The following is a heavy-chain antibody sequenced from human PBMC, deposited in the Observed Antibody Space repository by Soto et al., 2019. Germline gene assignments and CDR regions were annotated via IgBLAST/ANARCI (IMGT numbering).Heavy chain of an antibody. V-gene: IGHV4-39*01. J-gene: IGHJ4*02. Sequence: PSETLSLTCTVSGGSIGSSSYYWGWIRQSPGKGLEWIGNIYYSGNTFYNPSLQSRVAISVDTSKNQFYLHLSSVTAADTAIFYCASIAAPGTTHFDFSGQGTLVTVSS. CDR3: ASIAAPGTTHFDF. CDR1: GGSIGSSSYY. D-gene: IGHD6-13*01. CDR2: IYYSGNT.